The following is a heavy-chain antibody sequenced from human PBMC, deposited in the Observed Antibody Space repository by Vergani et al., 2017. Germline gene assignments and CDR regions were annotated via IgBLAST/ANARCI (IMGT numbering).Heavy chain of an antibody. D-gene: IGHD3-10*01. J-gene: IGHJ4*02. CDR3: AKGDLWFGERITQYYFDY. V-gene: IGHV3-23*04. CDR2: ISGSGGST. Sequence: EVQLVESGGGLIQPGGSLRLSCAASGFTFSSYAMSWVRQAPGKGLEWVSAISGSGGSTYYADSVKGRFTISRDNSKNTLYLQMNSLRAEDTAVYYCAKGDLWFGERITQYYFDYWGQGTLVTVSS. CDR1: GFTFSSYA.